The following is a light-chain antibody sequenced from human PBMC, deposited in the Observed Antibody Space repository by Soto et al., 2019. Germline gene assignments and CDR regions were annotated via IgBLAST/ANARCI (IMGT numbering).Light chain of an antibody. CDR3: QQANSFPIT. CDR2: DAS. J-gene: IGKJ5*01. CDR1: QGISSY. V-gene: IGKV1-9*01. Sequence: DIQWTQSPSFLSASVGDRVTITFRASQGISSYLAWYQQKPGKAPKLLIYDASSLQSGVPSRFSGSGSGTDFTLTISSLQPEDFATYYCQQANSFPITFGQGTRLEIK.